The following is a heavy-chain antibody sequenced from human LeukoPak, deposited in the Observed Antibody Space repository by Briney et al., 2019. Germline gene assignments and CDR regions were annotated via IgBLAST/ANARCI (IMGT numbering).Heavy chain of an antibody. CDR2: IYYSGST. D-gene: IGHD1-14*01. CDR3: ARASQPYYFDS. Sequence: SETLSLTCTVSGGSISSYYWSWIRQPPGKGLEWIGYIYYSGSTNYNPSLKSRVTISVDTSKNQFSLKLSSVTAADTAVYYCARASQPYYFDSWGQGTLVTVSS. V-gene: IGHV4-59*01. J-gene: IGHJ4*02. CDR1: GGSISSYY.